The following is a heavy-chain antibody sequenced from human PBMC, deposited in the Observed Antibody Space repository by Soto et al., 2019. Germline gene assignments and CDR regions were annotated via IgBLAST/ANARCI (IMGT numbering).Heavy chain of an antibody. D-gene: IGHD3-10*01. CDR2: ISYDGSNK. Sequence: GGSLRLSCAASGFTFSSYGMHWVRQAPGKGLEWVAVISYDGSNKYYADSVKGRFTISRDNSKNTLYLQMNSLRAEDTAVYYCAALYYYGSGSYYRHLYNSYGMDVWGQGTTVTVSS. CDR1: GFTFSSYG. V-gene: IGHV3-30*03. J-gene: IGHJ6*02. CDR3: AALYYYGSGSYYRHLYNSYGMDV.